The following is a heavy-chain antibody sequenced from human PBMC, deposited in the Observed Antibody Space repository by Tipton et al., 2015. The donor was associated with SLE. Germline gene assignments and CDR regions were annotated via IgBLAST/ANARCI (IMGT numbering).Heavy chain of an antibody. D-gene: IGHD1-1*01. V-gene: IGHV3-66*01. Sequence: SLRLSCAASGFTVSSNYMSWVRQAPGKGLEWVSVIYSGGSTYYADSVKGRFTVSRDNSKNTLYLQINSLRAEDTAVYYCARDLYTEAFDIWGQGTMVTVSS. CDR2: IYSGGST. CDR3: ARDLYTEAFDI. CDR1: GFTVSSNY. J-gene: IGHJ3*02.